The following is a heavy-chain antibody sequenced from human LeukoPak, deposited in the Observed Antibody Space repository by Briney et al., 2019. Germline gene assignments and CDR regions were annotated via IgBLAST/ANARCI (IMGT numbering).Heavy chain of an antibody. D-gene: IGHD3-22*01. J-gene: IGHJ4*02. V-gene: IGHV1-2*06. Sequence: ASVKVSCKASGYTFTGYYIHWVRQAPGQGLEWMGRINPNNGGTNYAQKFQGRVTMTRDTSISTAYMELSRLRSDDTAVYYCARSQKVILFDYWGQGTLVTVSS. CDR3: ARSQKVILFDY. CDR1: GYTFTGYY. CDR2: INPNNGGT.